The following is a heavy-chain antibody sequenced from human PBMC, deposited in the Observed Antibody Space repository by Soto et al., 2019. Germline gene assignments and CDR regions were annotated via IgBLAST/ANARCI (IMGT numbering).Heavy chain of an antibody. CDR1: GGSFSGYQ. CDR2: INPSGST. V-gene: IGHV4-34*01. D-gene: IGHD3-16*01. J-gene: IGHJ3*01. CDR3: ANLDMITFGGVLGPNDEFDV. Sequence: SETLSLTCAVYGGSFSGYQWTWIRQSPGKGLEWIGEINPSGSTNYNPSLKSRLTISVDTSKNQFSLELSSVTAADTAVYYCANLDMITFGGVLGPNDEFDVWGQGILVTVSS.